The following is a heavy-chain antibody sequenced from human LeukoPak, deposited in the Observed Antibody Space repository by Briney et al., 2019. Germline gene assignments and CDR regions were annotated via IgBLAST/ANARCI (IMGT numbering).Heavy chain of an antibody. D-gene: IGHD3-22*01. Sequence: PSETLSLTCTVSGGSISSYYWSWIRQPPGKGLEWIGYIYYSGSTNYNPSLKSGVTISVDTSKNQFSLKLSSVTAADTAVYYCARDTYYYDSSGYYINWFDPWGQGTLVTVSS. CDR2: IYYSGST. CDR3: ARDTYYYDSSGYYINWFDP. CDR1: GGSISSYY. V-gene: IGHV4-59*01. J-gene: IGHJ5*02.